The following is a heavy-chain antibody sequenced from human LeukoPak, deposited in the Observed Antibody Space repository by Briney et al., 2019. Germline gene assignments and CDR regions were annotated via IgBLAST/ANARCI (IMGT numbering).Heavy chain of an antibody. Sequence: SDTLSLTCAVSGYSISSSNWWGWIRQPPGKGLEWIGYIYYSGSTYYNPSLKSRVTMSVDTSKNQFSLKLSSVTAVDTAVYYCARIPGAQLEGGRFDPWGQGTLVTVSS. CDR3: ARIPGAQLEGGRFDP. CDR1: GYSISSSNW. D-gene: IGHD1-1*01. J-gene: IGHJ5*02. V-gene: IGHV4-28*01. CDR2: IYYSGST.